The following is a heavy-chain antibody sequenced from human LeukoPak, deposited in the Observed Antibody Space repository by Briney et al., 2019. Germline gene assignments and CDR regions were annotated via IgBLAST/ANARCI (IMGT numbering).Heavy chain of an antibody. V-gene: IGHV1-2*02. J-gene: IGHJ4*02. D-gene: IGHD6-19*01. CDR1: GYTFTGYY. CDR3: ARLPGRGAVAGNFDY. Sequence: GASVKVSCKATGYTFTGYYMHWVRQAPGQGLEWMGWINPNSGGTNYAQKFQGRVTMTRDTSISTAYMELSRLRSDDTAVYYCARLPGRGAVAGNFDYWGQGTLVTVSS. CDR2: INPNSGGT.